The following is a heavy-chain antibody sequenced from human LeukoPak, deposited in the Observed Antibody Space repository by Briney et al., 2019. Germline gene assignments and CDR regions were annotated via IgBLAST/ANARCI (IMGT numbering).Heavy chain of an antibody. Sequence: PGGSLRLSCAASGFTFSSYGMHWVRQAPGKGLEWVAVISYDGSNKYYADSVKGRFTISRDNSKNTLYLQMNSLRAEDTAVYYCAKDLVAGDYVFDYWGQGTLVTVSS. CDR3: AKDLVAGDYVFDY. CDR2: ISYDGSNK. CDR1: GFTFSSYG. J-gene: IGHJ4*02. V-gene: IGHV3-30*18. D-gene: IGHD4-17*01.